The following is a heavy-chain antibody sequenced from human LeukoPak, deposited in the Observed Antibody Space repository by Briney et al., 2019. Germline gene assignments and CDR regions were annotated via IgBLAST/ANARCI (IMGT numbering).Heavy chain of an antibody. CDR2: IQSKTDGGTT. V-gene: IGHV3-15*07. CDR3: TTSYPYYDILTGYRPFDF. D-gene: IGHD3-9*01. Sequence: PGGSLRLSCAASGFTFSNAWMNWVRQVPGKGLEWVGRIQSKTDGGTTDYAVPVKGRFTISRDDSKNTLYLQMNSLKTEDTAVYYCTTSYPYYDILTGYRPFDFWGLGTLVTVSS. CDR1: GFTFSNAW. J-gene: IGHJ4*02.